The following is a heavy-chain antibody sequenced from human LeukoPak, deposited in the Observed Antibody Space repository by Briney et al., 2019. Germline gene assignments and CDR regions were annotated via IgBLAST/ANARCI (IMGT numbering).Heavy chain of an antibody. CDR3: ARDRGYSNFDY. D-gene: IGHD4-11*01. CDR2: TNEDGSEK. J-gene: IGHJ4*02. CDR1: GFGFSNYW. Sequence: GGSLRLSCAASGFGFSNYWLSWVRQAPGKGLEWVANTNEDGSEKNYVDSVKGRFTISRDNARDSLYLQMNSLRAEDTAVYYCARDRGYSNFDYWGQGTLLTVSS. V-gene: IGHV3-7*01.